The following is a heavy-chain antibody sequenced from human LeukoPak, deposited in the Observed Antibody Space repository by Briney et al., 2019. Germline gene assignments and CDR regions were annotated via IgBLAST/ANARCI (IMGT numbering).Heavy chain of an antibody. V-gene: IGHV3-30-3*01. J-gene: IGHJ4*02. CDR3: ATPVQKEVVVVAANDY. Sequence: PGRSLRLSCAASGFTFSSYAMHWVRQAPGKRLEWVAVISYDGSNKYYADSVKGRFTISRDNSKNTLYLQMNSLRAEDTAVYYCATPVQKEVVVVAANDYWGQGTLVTVSS. D-gene: IGHD2-15*01. CDR2: ISYDGSNK. CDR1: GFTFSSYA.